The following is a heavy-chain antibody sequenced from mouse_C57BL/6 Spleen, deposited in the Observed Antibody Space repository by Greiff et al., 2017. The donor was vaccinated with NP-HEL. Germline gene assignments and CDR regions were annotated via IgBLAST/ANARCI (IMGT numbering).Heavy chain of an antibody. D-gene: IGHD2-5*01. CDR2: IHPNSGST. V-gene: IGHV1-64*01. J-gene: IGHJ3*01. CDR1: GYTFTSYW. Sequence: QVQLKQPGAELVKPGASVKLSCKASGYTFTSYWMHWVKQRPGQGLEWIGMIHPNSGSTNYNEKFKSKATLTVDKSSSTAYMQLSSLTSEDSAVYYCAREEGPYSNYGSWFAYWGQGTLVTVSA. CDR3: AREEGPYSNYGSWFAY.